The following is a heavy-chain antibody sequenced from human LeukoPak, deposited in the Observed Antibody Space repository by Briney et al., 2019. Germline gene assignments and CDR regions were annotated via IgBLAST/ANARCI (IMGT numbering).Heavy chain of an antibody. CDR3: ARVGGGSTFDY. V-gene: IGHV3-74*01. CDR1: GFPFSSYW. J-gene: IGHJ4*02. CDR2: IKSDGSST. D-gene: IGHD3-16*01. Sequence: GGSLRLSCAASGFPFSSYWMHWVRQAPGKGLVWVSRIKSDGSSTNYADSVKGRFTISRDNAKNTLYLQMNSLRAKDTAVYYCARVGGGSTFDYWGQGTLVTVSS.